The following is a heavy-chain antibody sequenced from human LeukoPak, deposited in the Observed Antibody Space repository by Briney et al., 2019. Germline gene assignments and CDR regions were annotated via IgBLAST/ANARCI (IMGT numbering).Heavy chain of an antibody. CDR3: AREMADYYDSSGRD. D-gene: IGHD3-22*01. CDR1: GFTFSSYE. CDR2: ISSSGSTI. V-gene: IGHV3-48*03. Sequence: PGGSLRLSCAASGFTFSSYEMNWVRQAPGKGLEWVSYISSSGSTIYYADSVKGRFTLSRDNAKNSLYLQMNSLRAEDTAVYYCAREMADYYDSSGRDWGQGTLVTVSS. J-gene: IGHJ4*02.